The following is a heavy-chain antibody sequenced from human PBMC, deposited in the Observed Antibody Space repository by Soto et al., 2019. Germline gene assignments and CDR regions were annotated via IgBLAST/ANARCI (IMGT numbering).Heavy chain of an antibody. CDR1: GGTFSSYA. J-gene: IGHJ5*02. D-gene: IGHD3-10*01. V-gene: IGHV1-69*06. Sequence: SVKVSCKASGGTFSSYAISWVRQAPGQGLECMGGIIPIFGTANYAQKFQGRVTITADKSTSTAYMELSSLRSEDTAVYYCARDELGYYGSGSPYNWFDPWGQGALVTVSS. CDR2: IIPIFGTA. CDR3: ARDELGYYGSGSPYNWFDP.